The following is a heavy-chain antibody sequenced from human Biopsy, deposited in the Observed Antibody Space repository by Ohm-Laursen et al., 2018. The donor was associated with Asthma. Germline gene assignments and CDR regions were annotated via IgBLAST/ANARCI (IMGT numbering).Heavy chain of an antibody. CDR3: ARGWNCGGDCYSLDY. J-gene: IGHJ4*02. V-gene: IGHV4-30-2*06. D-gene: IGHD2-21*02. CDR2: IYRNGDT. Sequence: PSETLSLTCGVSGDSIDSGDYSWTWIRQSPGVGLEWIGYIYRNGDTYYNPTLKNRVTISIDRSKNQFSLRLRSVTAADTAVYYCARGWNCGGDCYSLDYWGRGTLVTVSS. CDR1: GDSIDSGDYS.